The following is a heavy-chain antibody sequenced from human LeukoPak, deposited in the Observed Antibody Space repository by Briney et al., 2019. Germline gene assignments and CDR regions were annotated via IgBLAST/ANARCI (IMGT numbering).Heavy chain of an antibody. V-gene: IGHV3-49*03. CDR1: GFTFGDYA. J-gene: IGHJ4*02. CDR3: TRDLLPTYYCDTSVDY. D-gene: IGHD3-22*01. CDR2: IRSKAYGGTT. Sequence: GGSLRLSCTASGFTFGDYAMSWFRQAPGKGLEWVGFIRSKAYGGTTEYAASVKGRFTISRDDSKSIAYLQMNSLKTEDTAVYYCTRDLLPTYYCDTSVDYWGQGTLVTVSS.